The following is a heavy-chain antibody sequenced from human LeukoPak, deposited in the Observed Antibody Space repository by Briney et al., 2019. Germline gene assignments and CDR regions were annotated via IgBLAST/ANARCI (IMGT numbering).Heavy chain of an antibody. CDR1: GGSFSGYY. CDR3: ARSIVVVPAATNWFDP. V-gene: IGHV4-34*01. CDR2: INHSGST. J-gene: IGHJ5*02. Sequence: SETLSLTCAVYGGSFSGYYWSWIRQPPGKGLEWIGEINHSGSTNYNPSLKSRVTISVDTSKNQFSLNLSSVTAADTAVYYCARSIVVVPAATNWFDPWGQGTLVTVSS. D-gene: IGHD2-2*01.